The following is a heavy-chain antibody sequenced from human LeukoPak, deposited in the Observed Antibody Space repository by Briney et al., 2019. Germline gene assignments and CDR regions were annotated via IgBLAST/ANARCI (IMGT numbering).Heavy chain of an antibody. D-gene: IGHD3-16*01. CDR1: GGSFSGYY. CDR2: INHSGST. CDR3: ARDWGTGHMSWFDP. Sequence: TSETLSLTCAVYGGSFSGYYWSWIRQPPGKGLEWIGEINHSGSTNYNPSLKSRVTISVDTSKNQFSLKLSSVTAADTAMYYCARDWGTGHMSWFDPWGQGTLVTVSS. J-gene: IGHJ5*02. V-gene: IGHV4-34*01.